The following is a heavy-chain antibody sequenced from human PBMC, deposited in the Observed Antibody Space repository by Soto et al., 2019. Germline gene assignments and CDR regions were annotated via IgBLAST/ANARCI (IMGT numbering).Heavy chain of an antibody. V-gene: IGHV1-58*01. CDR3: AAALLWFGEPRGGDY. Sequence: SVKVSCKASGFTFTSSAVQWVRQARGQRLEWIGWIVVGSGNTNYAQKFQERVTITRDMSTSTAYMELSSLRSEDTAVYYCAAALLWFGEPRGGDYWGQGTLVTVYS. D-gene: IGHD3-10*01. J-gene: IGHJ4*02. CDR2: IVVGSGNT. CDR1: GFTFTSSA.